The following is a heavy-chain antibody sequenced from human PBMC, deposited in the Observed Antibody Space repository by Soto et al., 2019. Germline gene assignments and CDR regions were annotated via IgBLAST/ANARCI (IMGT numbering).Heavy chain of an antibody. V-gene: IGHV4-34*01. CDR1: GESFSGYY. J-gene: IGHJ4*02. Sequence: SETLSLTCAVYGESFSGYYWSWIRQPPGKGLEWIGEINHSGSTNYNPSLKSRVTISVDTSKNQFSLKLSSVTAADTAVYYCARDDSLAAIDYWGQGTLVTVSS. CDR3: ARDDSLAAIDY. CDR2: INHSGST. D-gene: IGHD1-1*01.